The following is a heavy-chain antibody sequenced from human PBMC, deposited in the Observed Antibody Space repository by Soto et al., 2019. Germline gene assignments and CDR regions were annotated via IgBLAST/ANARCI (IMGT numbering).Heavy chain of an antibody. CDR2: INHSGST. CDR3: ARGSKSTMVRGGTYYYMDV. J-gene: IGHJ6*03. D-gene: IGHD3-10*01. CDR1: GGSFSGNY. V-gene: IGHV4-34*01. Sequence: SETLSLTCAVSGGSFSGNYWSWFRQPPGKGLEWIGEINHSGSTNYNPSLKSRVTISVDTSKNQFSLKLSSVTAADTAVYYCARGSKSTMVRGGTYYYMDVWGKGTTVTVSS.